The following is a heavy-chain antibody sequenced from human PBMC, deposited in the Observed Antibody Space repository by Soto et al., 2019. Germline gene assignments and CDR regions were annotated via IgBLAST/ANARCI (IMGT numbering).Heavy chain of an antibody. CDR2: ISGTSSTI. V-gene: IGHV3-48*01. CDR3: ARDRAEDY. Sequence: EVQLVESGGGXXXXGGXXXXSCAASXXXXXXXSLNWVRQAPGKGLEWLSYISGTSSTIYYADSVEGRFTISRDNAKNSRYLQMNSLRAEDTAVYYCARDRAEDYWGHGTLVTVSS. J-gene: IGHJ4*01. CDR1: XXXXXXXS.